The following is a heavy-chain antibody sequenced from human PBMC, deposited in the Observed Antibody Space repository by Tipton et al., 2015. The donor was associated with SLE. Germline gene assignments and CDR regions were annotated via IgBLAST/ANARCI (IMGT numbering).Heavy chain of an antibody. J-gene: IGHJ5*02. Sequence: SLRLSCAASGFTFSSYGMHWVRQAPGRGLEWVSYISSSSSTIYYADSVKGRFTISRDNAKNSLYLQMNSLRAEDTAVYYCAGDGEGVTPSFDPWGQGTLVTFSS. V-gene: IGHV3-48*04. CDR2: ISSSSSTI. CDR1: GFTFSSYG. D-gene: IGHD2-21*02. CDR3: AGDGEGVTPSFDP.